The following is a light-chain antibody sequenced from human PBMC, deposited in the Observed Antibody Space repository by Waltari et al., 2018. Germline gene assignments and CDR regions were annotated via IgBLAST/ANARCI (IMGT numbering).Light chain of an antibody. J-gene: IGKJ1*01. V-gene: IGKV3-20*01. CDR2: AAS. CDR1: QSISRT. CDR3: QHYLRLPVT. Sequence: EIVLTQSPGTLSLSPGERATLSCRARQSISRTLVWYQKKPGQAPRLLIYAASTRATGISDRFSGSGSGTDFSLTISRLEPEDFAVYYCQHYLRLPVTFGQGTKVEIK.